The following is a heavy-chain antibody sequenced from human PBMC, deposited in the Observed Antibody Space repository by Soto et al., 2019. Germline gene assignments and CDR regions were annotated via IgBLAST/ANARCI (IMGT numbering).Heavy chain of an antibody. CDR3: ARHSVLLWFGELFQQDYYGMDG. CDR2: IYYSGST. Sequence: QLQLQESGPGLVKPSETLSLTCTVSGGSISSSSYYWGWIRQPPGKGLEWIGSIYYSGSTYYNPSLKSRGTISEDTSKNQFSLKLSSVTAADTAVYYCARHSVLLWFGELFQQDYYGMDGWGQGTTVTVSS. J-gene: IGHJ6*02. V-gene: IGHV4-39*01. CDR1: GGSISSSSYY. D-gene: IGHD3-10*01.